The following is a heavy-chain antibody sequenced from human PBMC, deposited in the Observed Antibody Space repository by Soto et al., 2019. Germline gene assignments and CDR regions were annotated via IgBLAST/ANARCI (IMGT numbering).Heavy chain of an antibody. CDR2: INPNSGGT. CDR3: VRRGDYGEQMGAYCYYGMDV. CDR1: GYTFTGYY. V-gene: IGHV1-2*04. J-gene: IGHJ6*02. Sequence: QVQLVQSGAEVKKPGASVKVSCKASGYTFTGYYMHWVRQAPGQGLEWMGWINPNSGGTNYAEKFQSWVTITRDTSNSTAYMELSRLRTDDTVVNYCVRRGDYGEQMGAYCYYGMDVWGQGTMVTVSS. D-gene: IGHD4-17*01.